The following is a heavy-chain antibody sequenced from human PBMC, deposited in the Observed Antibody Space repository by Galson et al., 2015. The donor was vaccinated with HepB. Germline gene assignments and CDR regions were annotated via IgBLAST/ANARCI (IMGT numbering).Heavy chain of an antibody. D-gene: IGHD5-18*01. CDR2: ISGRGGNT. Sequence: SLRLSCAASGFTFSSYAMSWVRQAPGKGLEWVSSISGRGGNTYYADSVKGRFTISRDNSKKMVYLQMNSLRAEDTALYYWGKDPVRASYRPYGMDVWGQGTTVTVSS. V-gene: IGHV3-23*01. CDR3: GKDPVRASYRPYGMDV. J-gene: IGHJ6*02. CDR1: GFTFSSYA.